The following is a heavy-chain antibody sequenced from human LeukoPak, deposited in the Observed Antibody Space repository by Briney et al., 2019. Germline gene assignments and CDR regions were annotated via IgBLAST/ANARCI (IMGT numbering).Heavy chain of an antibody. D-gene: IGHD3-22*01. CDR2: INPNSGGT. Sequence: LGASVKVSCKASGYTFTSYDINWVRQATGQGLEWMGWINPNSGGTNYAQKFQGRVTMTRDTSISTAYMELSRLRSDDTAVYYCARADYYDSSGYIDYWGQGTLVTVSS. CDR3: ARADYYDSSGYIDY. V-gene: IGHV1-2*03. J-gene: IGHJ4*02. CDR1: GYTFTSYD.